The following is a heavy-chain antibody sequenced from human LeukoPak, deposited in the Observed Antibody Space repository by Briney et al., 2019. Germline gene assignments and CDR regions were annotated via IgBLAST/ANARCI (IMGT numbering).Heavy chain of an antibody. CDR3: ARDYLPKLEWELDWFDP. V-gene: IGHV3-7*01. Sequence: GSLRLSCAASGFTFSSYWMSWVRQAPGKGLEWVANIKQDGSEKYYVDSVKGRFTISRDNAKNSLYLQMNSLRAEDTAVYYCARDYLPKLEWELDWFDPWGQGTLVTVSS. D-gene: IGHD1-26*01. CDR2: IKQDGSEK. J-gene: IGHJ5*02. CDR1: GFTFSSYW.